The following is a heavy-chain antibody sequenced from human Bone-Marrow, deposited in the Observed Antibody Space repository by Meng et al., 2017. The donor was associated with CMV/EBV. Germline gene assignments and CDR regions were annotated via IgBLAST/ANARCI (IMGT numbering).Heavy chain of an antibody. Sequence: GESLKISCAASGFTFSSYGMQWVRQAPGKGLEWVAFIRYDGSNKYYADSVNGRFTISRDNSKNTLHLQMNSLRAEDTAVYYCAKAVFGGVSLSAFDIWGQGTMVTVSS. V-gene: IGHV3-30*02. J-gene: IGHJ3*02. CDR3: AKAVFGGVSLSAFDI. D-gene: IGHD3-16*01. CDR2: IRYDGSNK. CDR1: GFTFSSYG.